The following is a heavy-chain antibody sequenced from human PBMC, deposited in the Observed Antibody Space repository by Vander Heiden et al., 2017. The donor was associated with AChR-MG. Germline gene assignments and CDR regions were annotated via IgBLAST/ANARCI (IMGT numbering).Heavy chain of an antibody. CDR2: IFSNDEK. D-gene: IGHD5-12*01. CDR3: AQTWGRWLQFYYYYYMDV. CDR1: GFQLTKVRMG. J-gene: IGHJ6*03. Sequence: QATLKDSVPVLVKPTDTLTLTCTVTGFQLTKVRMGVSWIRHAPGKALEWLAHIFSNDEKSYSTSLKNRLTNSKDTSKSQVVHTMTNMDPVDTATYYCAQTWGRWLQFYYYYYMDVWGKGTTVTVSS. V-gene: IGHV2-26*01.